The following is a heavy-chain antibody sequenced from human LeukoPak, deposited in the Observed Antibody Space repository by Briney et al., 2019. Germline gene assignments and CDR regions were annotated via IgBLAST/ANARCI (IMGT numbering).Heavy chain of an antibody. CDR1: GYTFTSYY. Sequence: PGASVKVSCKASGYTFTSYYMHWVRQAPGQGLEWMGIINPSGGSTSYAQKFQGRVTMTRDTSTSTVYMELSSLRSEDTAVYYCARPAYDYVWGSYRVSHYFDYWGQGTLVTVSS. V-gene: IGHV1-46*01. CDR3: ARPAYDYVWGSYRVSHYFDY. J-gene: IGHJ4*02. CDR2: INPSGGST. D-gene: IGHD3-16*02.